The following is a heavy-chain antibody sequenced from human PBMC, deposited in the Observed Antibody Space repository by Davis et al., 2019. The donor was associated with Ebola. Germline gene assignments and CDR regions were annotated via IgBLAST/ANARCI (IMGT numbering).Heavy chain of an antibody. CDR1: GFTFSSYG. Sequence: GESLKISCAASGFTFSSYGMHWVRQAPGKGLEWVAVISYDGSNKYYADSVKGRFTISRDNSKNTLYLQMNSLRAEDTAVYYCARAIDDTAMVTFDYWGQGTLVTVSS. V-gene: IGHV3-30*03. CDR2: ISYDGSNK. CDR3: ARAIDDTAMVTFDY. J-gene: IGHJ4*02. D-gene: IGHD5-18*01.